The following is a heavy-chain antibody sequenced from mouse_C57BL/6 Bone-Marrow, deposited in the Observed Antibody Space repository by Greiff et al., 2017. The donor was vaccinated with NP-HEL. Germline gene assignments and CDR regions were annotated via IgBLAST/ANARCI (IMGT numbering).Heavy chain of an antibody. CDR3: ARGGLRRGRFAY. CDR1: GYTFTSYW. CDR2: INPSNGGT. V-gene: IGHV1-53*01. J-gene: IGHJ3*01. D-gene: IGHD2-4*01. Sequence: QVQLQQPGTELVKPGASVKLSCKASGYTFTSYWMHWVKQRPGQGLEWIGNINPSNGGTNYNEKFKSKATLTVDKSSSTAYMQLSSLTSEDSEVYYCARGGLRRGRFAYWGKGTLVTVSA.